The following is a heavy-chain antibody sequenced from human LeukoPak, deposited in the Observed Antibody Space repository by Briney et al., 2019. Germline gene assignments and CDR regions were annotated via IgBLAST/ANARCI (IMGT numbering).Heavy chain of an antibody. CDR3: ARGKQQLSFYYYYMDV. CDR1: GGSFSGYY. Sequence: PSETLSLTCAVYGGSFSGYYWSWIRQPPGKGLEWIGEINHSGSTNYNPSLKSRVTISVDTSKNQFSLKLSSVTAADTAVYYCARGKQQLSFYYYYMDVWGKGTTVTVSS. J-gene: IGHJ6*03. V-gene: IGHV4-34*01. CDR2: INHSGST. D-gene: IGHD6-13*01.